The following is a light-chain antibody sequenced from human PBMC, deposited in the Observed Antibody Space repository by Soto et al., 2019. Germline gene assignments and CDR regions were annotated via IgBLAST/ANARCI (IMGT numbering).Light chain of an antibody. CDR2: GIS. CDR3: HQYGSKPYT. Sequence: EIVLTQSPGTMSVSPGERATLSCRASQAITASYLAWYHQRPGQAPRLLIYGISIRAPGIPDRFSGSGSGSDFTLSLDSLESEDVGVFVCHQYGSKPYTFGQGTSLQI. J-gene: IGKJ2*01. CDR1: QAITASY. V-gene: IGKV3-20*01.